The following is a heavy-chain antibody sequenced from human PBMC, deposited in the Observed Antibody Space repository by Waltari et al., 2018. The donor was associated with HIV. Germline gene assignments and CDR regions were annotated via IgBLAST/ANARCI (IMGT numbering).Heavy chain of an antibody. D-gene: IGHD4-17*01. CDR2: IYSGGST. Sequence: EVQLVESGGGLVQPGGSLRLSCAASGFTVSSNYMSWVRQAPGKGLEWVSVIYSGGSTYYADSVKGRFTISRDNSKNTLYLQMNSLRAEDTAVYYCARDHYYGDYAHDAFDIWGQGTMVTVSS. CDR3: ARDHYYGDYAHDAFDI. V-gene: IGHV3-66*02. J-gene: IGHJ3*02. CDR1: GFTVSSNY.